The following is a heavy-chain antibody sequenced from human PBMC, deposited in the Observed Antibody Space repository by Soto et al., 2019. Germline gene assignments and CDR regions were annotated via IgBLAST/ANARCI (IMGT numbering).Heavy chain of an antibody. CDR3: AREPATAKPEGVDF. D-gene: IGHD1-1*01. J-gene: IGHJ4*02. CDR1: GSTFSDYY. CDR2: INPNSGGT. V-gene: IGHV1-2*02. Sequence: ASVKVSCKASGSTFSDYYIHWVRQAPGQGLEWMGWINPNSGGTKYAPKFQGGVTMTRDTSITTAYMELSRLGSGDTAVYYCAREPATAKPEGVDFWGQGTLVTVSS.